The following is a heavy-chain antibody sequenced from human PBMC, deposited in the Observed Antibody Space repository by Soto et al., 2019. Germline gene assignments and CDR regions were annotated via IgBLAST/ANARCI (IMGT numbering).Heavy chain of an antibody. V-gene: IGHV1-69*13. CDR3: AKKLLFLGALVAASRDYYEDGMDV. D-gene: IGHD1-26*01. CDR1: RGTFHSDA. J-gene: IGHJ6*02. CDR2: LLSIFGPA. Sequence: SVKVSCKSSRGTFHSDAISWVRRAPCQGLARIGGLLSIFGPANYAQKCQGRDTMTADEAKSTAYMELSSLRSEDTAVYYCAKKLLFLGALVAASRDYYEDGMDVWGQGTTVNVSS.